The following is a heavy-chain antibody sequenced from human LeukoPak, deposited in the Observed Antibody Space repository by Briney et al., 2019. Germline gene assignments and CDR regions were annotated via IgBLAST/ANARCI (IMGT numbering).Heavy chain of an antibody. V-gene: IGHV4-61*02. D-gene: IGHD2-15*01. Sequence: SETLSLTCTGSGGSISSGSYYWSWIRQPAGKGLEWIGRIYTSGSTNYNPSLKSRVTISVDTSKNQFSLKLSSVTAADTAVYYCARAPRWYYFDYWGQGTLVTVSS. J-gene: IGHJ4*02. CDR2: IYTSGST. CDR1: GGSISSGSYY. CDR3: ARAPRWYYFDY.